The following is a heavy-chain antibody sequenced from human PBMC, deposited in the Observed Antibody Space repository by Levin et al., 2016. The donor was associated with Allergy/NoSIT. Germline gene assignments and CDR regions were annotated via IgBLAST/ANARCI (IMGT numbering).Heavy chain of an antibody. J-gene: IGHJ4*02. V-gene: IGHV1-46*01. CDR2: INPSGGST. D-gene: IGHD1-26*01. CDR3: ARSPQGIVGATLDY. Sequence: WVRQAPGQGLEWMGIINPSGGSTSYAQKFQGRVTMTRDTSTSTVYMELSSLRSEDTAVYYCARSPQGIVGATLDYWGQGTLVTVSS.